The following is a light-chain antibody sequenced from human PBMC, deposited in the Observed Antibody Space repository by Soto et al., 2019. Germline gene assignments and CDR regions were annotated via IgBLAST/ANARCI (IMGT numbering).Light chain of an antibody. CDR1: SSDVGGYSY. Sequence: QSALTQPASVSGYPGQSITISCTGTSSDVGGYSYVSWYQVHPGKAPKLMIFDVTHRPSGVSYRFSGSKSGNTASLTISGLQAEDEADYYCSSYTSSSSLVVFGGGTKLTVL. CDR3: SSYTSSSSLVV. V-gene: IGLV2-14*03. J-gene: IGLJ2*01. CDR2: DVT.